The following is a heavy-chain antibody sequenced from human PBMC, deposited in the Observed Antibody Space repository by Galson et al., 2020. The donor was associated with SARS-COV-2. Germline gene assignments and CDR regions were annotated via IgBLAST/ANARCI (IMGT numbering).Heavy chain of an antibody. CDR2: IYPGDSDT. J-gene: IGHJ4*02. Sequence: KVSCQGSGYSFTSYWIGWVRQMPGKGLEWMGSIYPGDSDTRYNQTFQGQVTISADKSISTAYLQWSSLKASDTAMYYCARLVSGYSSGWYAYYFDYWGQGTLVTVSS. D-gene: IGHD6-19*01. V-gene: IGHV5-51*01. CDR3: ARLVSGYSSGWYAYYFDY. CDR1: GYSFTSYW.